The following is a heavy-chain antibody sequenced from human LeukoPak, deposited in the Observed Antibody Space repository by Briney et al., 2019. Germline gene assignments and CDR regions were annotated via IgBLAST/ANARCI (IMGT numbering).Heavy chain of an antibody. D-gene: IGHD1-14*01. Sequence: PGGSLRLSCAASGLTFSSHWMHWVRQAPGKGLVWVSRITNDGSSTIYADSVKGRFTISRDNAKNMLYLQVNSLRAEDTAVYYCATRQGGNPAYWGQGTLVTVSS. V-gene: IGHV3-74*01. CDR3: ATRQGGNPAY. CDR1: GLTFSSHW. J-gene: IGHJ4*02. CDR2: ITNDGSST.